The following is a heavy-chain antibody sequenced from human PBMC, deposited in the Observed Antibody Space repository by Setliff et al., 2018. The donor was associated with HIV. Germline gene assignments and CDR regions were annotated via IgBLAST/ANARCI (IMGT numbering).Heavy chain of an antibody. V-gene: IGHV4-61*09. CDR2: IYTI. D-gene: IGHD1-26*01. J-gene: IGHJ5*02. CDR1: GGSIRSGSYY. CDR3: ARARDGSYFGWFDP. Sequence: SETLSLTCTVSGGSIRSGSYYWTWIRQPAGKGPEWIGHIYTIYYRDSVKGRFTISRDNAKNSLYLQMNSLRAEDTAVYYCARARDGSYFGWFDPWGQGTLVTVSS.